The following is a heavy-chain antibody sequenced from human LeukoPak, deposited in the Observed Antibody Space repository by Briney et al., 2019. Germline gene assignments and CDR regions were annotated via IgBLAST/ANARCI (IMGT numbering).Heavy chain of an antibody. Sequence: SETLSLTCAVYGGSFSGYYWSWIRQPPGKGLEWIGEINHSGSTNYNPSLKSRVTISVDTSKNQFSLKLSSVTAADTAVYYCARDPGSMFGFIAVAYFDYWGQGTLVTVSS. V-gene: IGHV4-34*01. CDR1: GGSFSGYY. CDR2: INHSGST. J-gene: IGHJ4*02. CDR3: ARDPGSMFGFIAVAYFDY. D-gene: IGHD6-19*01.